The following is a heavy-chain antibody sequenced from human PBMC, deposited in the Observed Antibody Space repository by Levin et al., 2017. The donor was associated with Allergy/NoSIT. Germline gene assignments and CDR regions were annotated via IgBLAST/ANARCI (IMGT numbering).Heavy chain of an antibody. Sequence: LSFSSSVCHCLVSALPPLRHASGTFLSFFFLLLLPSNIYATAYAASVKGRFTISRDDSKNTAYLQMNSLKTEDTAVYYCTSGDYGDYDYYYYMDVWGKGTTVTVSS. D-gene: IGHD4-17*01. CDR2: LLLPSNIYAT. CDR3: TSGDYGDYDYYYYMDV. J-gene: IGHJ6*03. CDR1: VCHCLVSA. V-gene: IGHV3-73*01.